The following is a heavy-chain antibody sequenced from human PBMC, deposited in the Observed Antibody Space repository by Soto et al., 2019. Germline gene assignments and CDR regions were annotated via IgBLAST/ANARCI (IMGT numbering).Heavy chain of an antibody. V-gene: IGHV1-18*04. D-gene: IGHD2-21*01. CDR3: ARDNGDSGDSLVDH. J-gene: IGHJ4*02. CDR2: ISAYNGNT. Sequence: QVHLAQSGPEVKKPGASVKVSCKSSGYTYTNFGLSWVRQAPGQGLEWMGWISAYNGNTHYAQKFHGIVTLTIDTSTTTGYMEGRSLRSDDTVTYYGARDNGDSGDSLVDHWGQGTLVTVSS. CDR1: GYTYTNFG.